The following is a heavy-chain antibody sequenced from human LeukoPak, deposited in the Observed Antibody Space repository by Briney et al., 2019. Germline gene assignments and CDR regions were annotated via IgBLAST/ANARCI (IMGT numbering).Heavy chain of an antibody. V-gene: IGHV4-39*07. Sequence: AETLSLTCTVSGGSISSGSYYWSWIRQPPGKGLEWIGEINHSGSTNYNPSLKSRVTISVDTSKNQFSLKLSSVTAADTAVYYCARGQRITMVRGARYFDLWGRGTLVAVSS. CDR1: GGSISSGSYY. J-gene: IGHJ2*01. CDR2: INHSGST. D-gene: IGHD3-10*01. CDR3: ARGQRITMVRGARYFDL.